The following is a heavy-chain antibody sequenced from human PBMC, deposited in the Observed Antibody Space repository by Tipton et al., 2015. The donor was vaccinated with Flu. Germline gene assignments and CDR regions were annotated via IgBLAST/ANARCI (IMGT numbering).Heavy chain of an antibody. Sequence: SLRLSCAASGFTFSRYGMSWVRQAPGKGLEWVAAFSGGGATTYFADSVKGRFTISRDFSKNTLYPQMNSLRAEDTAVYYCAKVIPELVSGLDYWGQGTLVTVSS. D-gene: IGHD5/OR15-5a*01. CDR2: FSGGGATT. CDR1: GFTFSRYG. V-gene: IGHV3-23*01. J-gene: IGHJ4*02. CDR3: AKVIPELVSGLDY.